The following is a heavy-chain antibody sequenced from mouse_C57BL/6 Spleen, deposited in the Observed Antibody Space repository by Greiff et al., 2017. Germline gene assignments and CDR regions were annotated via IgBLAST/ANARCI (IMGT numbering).Heavy chain of an antibody. CDR2: IYPGGGYT. CDR1: GYTFTNYW. D-gene: IGHD2-10*02. J-gene: IGHJ4*01. V-gene: IGHV1-63*01. Sequence: QVQLQQSGAELVRPGTSVKMSCKASGYTFTNYWIGWAKQRPGHGLEWIGDIYPGGGYTNYNEKVKGKATLTADKSSSTAYMQFSSLTSEDSAIYYGARSYGNGYYAMDYWGQGTSVTVSS. CDR3: ARSYGNGYYAMDY.